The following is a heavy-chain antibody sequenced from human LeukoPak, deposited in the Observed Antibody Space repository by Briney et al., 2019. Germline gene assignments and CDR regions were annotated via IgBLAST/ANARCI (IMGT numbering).Heavy chain of an antibody. CDR3: ASTPPYLDRWSGNGMDV. V-gene: IGHV1-69*13. Sequence: SVKVSCKASGGTFSSYTISWARQAPGQGLEWMGGIITMFGTAHYAQKFQGRVTITADESTSTAYMELSSLRSEDTAVYYCASTPPYLDRWSGNGMDVWGKGTTVTVSS. CDR2: IITMFGTA. CDR1: GGTFSSYT. J-gene: IGHJ6*04. D-gene: IGHD3-9*01.